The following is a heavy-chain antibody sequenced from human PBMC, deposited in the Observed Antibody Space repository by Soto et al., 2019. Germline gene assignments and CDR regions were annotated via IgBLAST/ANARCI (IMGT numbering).Heavy chain of an antibody. CDR3: ARAPNDSSAYYHHYYYGMDV. Sequence: QIQLMQSGAEVKKPGASVKVSCKASGYTFTSYGIHWVRQAPGQRLEWTGWINAGNGNTKYSEKFQGRVTITRDTSASTAYLELSSLRSEDTDVYYCARAPNDSSAYYHHYYYGMDVWGQGTTVTVSS. D-gene: IGHD3-22*01. V-gene: IGHV1-3*01. CDR2: INAGNGNT. J-gene: IGHJ6*02. CDR1: GYTFTSYG.